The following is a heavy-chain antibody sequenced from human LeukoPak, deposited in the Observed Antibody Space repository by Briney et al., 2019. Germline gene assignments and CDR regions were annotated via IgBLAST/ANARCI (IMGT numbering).Heavy chain of an antibody. Sequence: GGSLRLSCAASGFTVSSNYMSWVRQAPGQGLGWVSVIYSGGSPYSADSVKGRFTISRDNSKYTLYLSMNSLRAEDTAGYYCAREDYDYVWGSYRYTLWGRGTLVTVSS. CDR2: IYSGGSP. V-gene: IGHV3-53*01. CDR1: GFTVSSNY. J-gene: IGHJ2*01. D-gene: IGHD3-16*02. CDR3: AREDYDYVWGSYRYTL.